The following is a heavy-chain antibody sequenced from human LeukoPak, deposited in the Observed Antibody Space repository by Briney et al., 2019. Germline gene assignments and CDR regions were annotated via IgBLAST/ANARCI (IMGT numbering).Heavy chain of an antibody. V-gene: IGHV3-23*01. CDR2: ISSSGGST. Sequence: AGGSLRLSCAASGFIFSTYTMNWVRQAPGKGLEWVSSISSSGGSTYCADSVKGRFTISRDNSKNTLYLQVNSLRAEDTAVYYCAKAAVYHDSCPDSWGQGTLVTVSS. CDR3: AKAAVYHDSCPDS. D-gene: IGHD5/OR15-5a*01. CDR1: GFIFSTYT. J-gene: IGHJ4*02.